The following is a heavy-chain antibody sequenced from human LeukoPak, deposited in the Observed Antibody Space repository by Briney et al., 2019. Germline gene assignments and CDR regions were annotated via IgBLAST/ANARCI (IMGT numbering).Heavy chain of an antibody. CDR2: INPSGGST. D-gene: IGHD4-23*01. CDR3: ARDNSVEDTAWWFDP. J-gene: IGHJ5*02. CDR1: GYTFTSYY. Sequence: ASAKVSCKASGYTFTSYYMHWVRQAPGQGLEWMGIINPSGGSTSYAQKFQGRVTMTRDMSTSTDYMELSSLRSEDTAMYYCARDNSVEDTAWWFDPWGQGTLVTVSS. V-gene: IGHV1-46*01.